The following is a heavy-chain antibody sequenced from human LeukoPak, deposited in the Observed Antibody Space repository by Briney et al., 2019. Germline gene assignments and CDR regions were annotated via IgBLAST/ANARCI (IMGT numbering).Heavy chain of an antibody. V-gene: IGHV4-4*07. CDR2: IYYTGNT. CDR1: GGSTSDYY. Sequence: SETLSLTCSVSGGSTSDYYWNWIRQPAGQGLEWLGRIYYTGNTAYNPSFESRLTMSLDTAKNQFSLKVTPVTAADTAVYYCARGGTLFTYFDSWGQGTLVTVSS. D-gene: IGHD3-10*02. J-gene: IGHJ4*02. CDR3: ARGGTLFTYFDS.